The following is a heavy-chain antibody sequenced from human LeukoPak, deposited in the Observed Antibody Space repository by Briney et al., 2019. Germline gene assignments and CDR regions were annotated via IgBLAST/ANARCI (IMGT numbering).Heavy chain of an antibody. CDR1: GGSISSGSYY. CDR2: IYYSGST. CDR3: ARGPDAFDI. J-gene: IGHJ3*02. V-gene: IGHV4-39*01. Sequence: SETLSLTCTVSGGSISSGSYYWGWIRQPPGKGLEWIGSIYYSGSTYYNPSLKSRVTISVDTSKNQFSLKLSSVTAADTAVYYCARGPDAFDIWGQGTMVTVSS.